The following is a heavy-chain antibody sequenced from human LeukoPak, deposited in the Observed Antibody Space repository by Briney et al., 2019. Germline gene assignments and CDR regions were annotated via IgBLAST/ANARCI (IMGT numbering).Heavy chain of an antibody. D-gene: IGHD3-22*01. J-gene: IGHJ4*02. V-gene: IGHV2-70*11. CDR1: GFSLSTSGMC. Sequence: SGPALVKPTQALTLTCTFSGFSLSTSGMCVSWIRQPPGKALEWLARIDWDDDKYYSTSLKTRLTISKDTSKNQVVLTMTNMDPVDTATYYCARIYYDSSGSRLFDYWGQGTLVTVSS. CDR2: IDWDDDK. CDR3: ARIYYDSSGSRLFDY.